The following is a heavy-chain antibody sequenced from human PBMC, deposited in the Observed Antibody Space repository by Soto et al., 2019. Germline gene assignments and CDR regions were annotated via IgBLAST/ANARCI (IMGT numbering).Heavy chain of an antibody. CDR3: AREDYDSSGTPRGESPYIDY. V-gene: IGHV1-18*01. CDR1: GYTFTSYG. D-gene: IGHD3-22*01. J-gene: IGHJ4*02. Sequence: GASVKVSCKASGYTFTSYGISWVRQAPGQGLEWMGWISAYNGNTNYAQKLQGRVTMTTDTSTSTAYMELRSLRSDDTAVYYCAREDYDSSGTPRGESPYIDYWGQGTLVTVSS. CDR2: ISAYNGNT.